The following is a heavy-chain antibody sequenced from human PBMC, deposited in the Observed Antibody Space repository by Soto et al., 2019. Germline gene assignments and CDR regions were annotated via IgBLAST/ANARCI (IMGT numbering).Heavy chain of an antibody. CDR1: GLTVSSNY. D-gene: IGHD6-6*01. CDR2: IYSDGTT. CDR3: ATGGSSLGY. J-gene: IGHJ4*02. Sequence: GGSLRLSCAASGLTVSSNYMSWVRQAPGKGLEWVSFIYSDGTTYYADSVKGRFTISRDNSKNTLYLQMNSLGAEDTAVYYCATGGSSLGYWGQGTLVTVSS. V-gene: IGHV3-53*01.